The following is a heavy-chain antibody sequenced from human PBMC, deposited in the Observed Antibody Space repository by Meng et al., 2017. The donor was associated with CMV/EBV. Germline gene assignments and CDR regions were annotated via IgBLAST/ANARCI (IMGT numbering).Heavy chain of an antibody. CDR3: ARDFLFGYYDFWSGSNHFDS. Sequence: GGSLRLSCAASGFTFSDYYMGWIRQAPGKGLEWVSYISSSVSTIYYADSVKGRFTISRDNAKNPLYLQMNSMRAEDTAVYYCARDFLFGYYDFWSGSNHFDSWGQGTLVTVSS. J-gene: IGHJ4*02. CDR1: GFTFSDYY. D-gene: IGHD3-3*01. V-gene: IGHV3-11*01. CDR2: ISSSVSTI.